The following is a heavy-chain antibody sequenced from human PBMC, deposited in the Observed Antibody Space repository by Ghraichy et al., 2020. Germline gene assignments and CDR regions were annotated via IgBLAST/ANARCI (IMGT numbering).Heavy chain of an antibody. J-gene: IGHJ3*02. V-gene: IGHV3-23*01. D-gene: IGHD5-24*01. Sequence: GGSLRLSCAASGFTFGSYAMNWVRQAPGKGLEWVSAISGSGRSTYYADSGKGRFTISRDNSKNTLYLQMNSLRVEDTAIYYCARDLGRGEMATINPANIWGQGTMVTVSS. CDR1: GFTFGSYA. CDR2: ISGSGRST. CDR3: ARDLGRGEMATINPANI.